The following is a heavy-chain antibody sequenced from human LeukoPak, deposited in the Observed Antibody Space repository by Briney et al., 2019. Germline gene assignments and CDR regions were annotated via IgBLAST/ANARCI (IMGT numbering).Heavy chain of an antibody. D-gene: IGHD5-12*01. J-gene: IGHJ5*02. Sequence: GGSLRLSCAASAFTFRSYSMNWVRQAPGKGLEWVSYISSNSSTIYYADSVKGRFTISRDNAKNSLYLQMNSLRDEDTAVYYWARGEIVATLPRGGFDPWGQGTLVTVSS. CDR2: ISSNSSTI. CDR1: AFTFRSYS. V-gene: IGHV3-48*02. CDR3: ARGEIVATLPRGGFDP.